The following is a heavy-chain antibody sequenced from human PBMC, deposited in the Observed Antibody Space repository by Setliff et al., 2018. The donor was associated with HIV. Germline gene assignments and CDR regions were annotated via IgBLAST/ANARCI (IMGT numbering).Heavy chain of an antibody. CDR1: GGTFSSYA. J-gene: IGHJ6*02. Sequence: RASVKVSCKASGGTFSSYAISWVRQAPGQGLEWMGWINPNSGGTNYAQKFQGWVTMTRDTSISTAYMELSRLRSDDTAVYYCARDPSPPSYPYYGMDVWGQGTTVTVSS. CDR3: ARDPSPPSYPYYGMDV. V-gene: IGHV1-2*04. D-gene: IGHD1-26*01. CDR2: INPNSGGT.